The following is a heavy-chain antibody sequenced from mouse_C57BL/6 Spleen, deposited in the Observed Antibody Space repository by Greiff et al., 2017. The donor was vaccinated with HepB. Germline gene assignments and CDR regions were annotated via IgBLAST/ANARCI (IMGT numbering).Heavy chain of an antibody. CDR2: INPYNGDT. CDR3: ARYYGSSYDYYAMDY. D-gene: IGHD1-1*01. Sequence: EVQLQQSGPELVKPGDSVKISCKASGYSFTGYFMNWVMQSHGKSLEWIGRINPYNGDTFYNQKFKGKATLTVDKSSSTAHMELRSLTSEDSAVYYCARYYGSSYDYYAMDYWGQGTSVTVSS. J-gene: IGHJ4*01. V-gene: IGHV1-20*01. CDR1: GYSFTGYF.